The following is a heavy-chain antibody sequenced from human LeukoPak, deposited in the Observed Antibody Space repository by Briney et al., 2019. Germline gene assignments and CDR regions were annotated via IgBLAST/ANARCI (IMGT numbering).Heavy chain of an antibody. J-gene: IGHJ2*01. Sequence: SETLSLTCTDSGGSISSAGYYWSWIRQHPGKGLVWIGYIYYSGSTYYNPSLKSRITISVDTSENQFSLKLSSVTAADTAVYYCARADLGPSGGDDWSFDLWGRGTLVTVSS. V-gene: IGHV4-31*03. CDR3: ARADLGPSGGDDWSFDL. CDR2: IYYSGST. D-gene: IGHD3-16*01. CDR1: GGSISSAGYY.